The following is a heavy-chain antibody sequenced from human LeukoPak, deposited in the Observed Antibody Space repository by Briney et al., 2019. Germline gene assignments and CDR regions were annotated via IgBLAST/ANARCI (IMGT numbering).Heavy chain of an antibody. Sequence: GGSLRLSCAAPGFTFSSYAMSWVRQAPGKGLEWVSAISGSGGSTYYADSVKGRFTISRDNSKNTLYLQMNGLRAEDTAVYYCAKGGYYDSPKAPGGQGTLVTVSS. CDR3: AKGGYYDSPKAP. V-gene: IGHV3-23*01. J-gene: IGHJ5*02. CDR2: ISGSGGST. D-gene: IGHD3-22*01. CDR1: GFTFSSYA.